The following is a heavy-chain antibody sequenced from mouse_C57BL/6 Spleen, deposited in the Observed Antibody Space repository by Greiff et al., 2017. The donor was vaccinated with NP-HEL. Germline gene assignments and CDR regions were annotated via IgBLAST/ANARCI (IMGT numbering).Heavy chain of an antibody. Sequence: VQLQQSGAELVMPGASVKLSCKASGYTFTSYWMHWVKQRPGQGLEWIGEIDPSDSYTNYNQKFKGKSTLTVDKSSSTAYMQLSSLTSEDSAVYYCARTGGNSWYFDVWGPGTTVTVSS. CDR3: ARTGGNSWYFDV. CDR1: GYTFTSYW. V-gene: IGHV1-69*01. D-gene: IGHD2-1*01. J-gene: IGHJ1*01. CDR2: IDPSDSYT.